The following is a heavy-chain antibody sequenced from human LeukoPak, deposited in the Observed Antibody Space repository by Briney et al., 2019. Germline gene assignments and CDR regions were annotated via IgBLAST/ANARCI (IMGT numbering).Heavy chain of an antibody. J-gene: IGHJ4*02. CDR3: ARGPVDGNEFDF. D-gene: IGHD5-24*01. Sequence: PGGSLRLSCAASGFTVRNNYMSWVRQAPGEGLEWVSSIYSGGATHYTDSVKGRFTISRDNSRNTLFLQLNNLRAEDTAVYYCARGPVDGNEFDFWGQGTLVTVSS. CDR1: GFTVRNNY. CDR2: IYSGGAT. V-gene: IGHV3-53*01.